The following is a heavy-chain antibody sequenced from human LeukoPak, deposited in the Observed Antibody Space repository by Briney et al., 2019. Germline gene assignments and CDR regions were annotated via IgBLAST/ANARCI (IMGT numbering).Heavy chain of an antibody. D-gene: IGHD1-1*01. J-gene: IGHJ3*01. Sequence: SETLSLTCTVSGGSITTYYWSWIRQPAGKGLEWIGRISTSGRTNYNPSLKSRLTMSADTSKNQFSLILNSVTAADTAVYYCAVGRPRNATRLDDGYDFWGQGTMVAVSS. CDR3: AVGRPRNATRLDDGYDF. CDR2: ISTSGRT. V-gene: IGHV4-4*07. CDR1: GGSITTYY.